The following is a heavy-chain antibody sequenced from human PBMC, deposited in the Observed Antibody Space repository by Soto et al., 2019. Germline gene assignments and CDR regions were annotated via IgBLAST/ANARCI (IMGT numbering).Heavy chain of an antibody. CDR2: ISGSGGST. D-gene: IGHD3-3*01. V-gene: IGHV3-23*01. CDR3: AKDLWRFLEWSLPYYYYMDV. Sequence: GGSLRLSCAASGFTFSSYAMSWVRQAPGKGLEWVSAISGSGGSTYYADSVKGRFTISRDNSKNTLYLQMNSLRAEDTAVYYCAKDLWRFLEWSLPYYYYMDVWGKGTTVTVSS. CDR1: GFTFSSYA. J-gene: IGHJ6*03.